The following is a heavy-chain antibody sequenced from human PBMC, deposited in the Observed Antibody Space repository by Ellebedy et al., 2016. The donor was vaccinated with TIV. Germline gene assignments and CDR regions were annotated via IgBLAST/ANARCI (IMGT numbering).Heavy chain of an antibody. Sequence: SETLSLTXTVSGGSISSTISYWSWIRQPAGKGLEWIGRIYTSGSTNYSPSPKNRVTMSVDTSKNQFSLKLRSVNAAETALEYCGGGGGASTMEAFDIWGQGTLVTVSS. J-gene: IGHJ3*02. CDR1: GGSISSTISY. CDR3: GGGGGASTMEAFDI. CDR2: IYTSGST. V-gene: IGHV4-61*02. D-gene: IGHD3-10*01.